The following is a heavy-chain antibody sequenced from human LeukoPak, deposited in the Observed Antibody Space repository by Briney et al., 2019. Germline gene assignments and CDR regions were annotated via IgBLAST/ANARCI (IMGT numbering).Heavy chain of an antibody. V-gene: IGHV3-30*03. CDR3: ARDRSRFYY. CDR2: ISYDGSNK. Sequence: GGSLRLSCAASGFTFSSYGMHWVRQAPGKGLEWVAVISYDGSNKYYADSVKGRFTISRDSSKNTLYLQMNSLRAEDTAVYYCARDRSRFYYWGQGTLVTVSS. J-gene: IGHJ4*02. CDR1: GFTFSSYG. D-gene: IGHD2-2*01.